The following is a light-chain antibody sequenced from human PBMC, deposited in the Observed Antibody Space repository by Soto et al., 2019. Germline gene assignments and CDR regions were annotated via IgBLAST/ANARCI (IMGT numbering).Light chain of an antibody. V-gene: IGKV1-39*01. J-gene: IGKJ5*01. CDR3: QQSYSTPPIT. Sequence: IQMTQSPSSLSASVGDRVTITCRASQSISNYLNWYQQKPGKAPKLLIYSASSLQSGVPSRFSGSGSGTDFTLTISSLHPEDFATYYCQQSYSTPPITFVQGRRLDIK. CDR2: SAS. CDR1: QSISNY.